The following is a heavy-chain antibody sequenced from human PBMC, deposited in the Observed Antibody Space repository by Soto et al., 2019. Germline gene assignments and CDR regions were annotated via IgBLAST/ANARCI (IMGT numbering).Heavy chain of an antibody. CDR1: GFTFSSYA. CDR2: LSGSAGST. D-gene: IGHD4-17*01. J-gene: IGHJ6*02. Sequence: EVQLLESGGGLVQPGGSLRLSCAASGFTFSSYAMSWVRQAPGKGLEWVSALSGSAGSTYYTDSVKGRFTISRDNSKNTLYLQMNNMGAEDTAIYYCAKRSDGAQYFYYYGMDVWGQGTTVTVSS. CDR3: AKRSDGAQYFYYYGMDV. V-gene: IGHV3-23*01.